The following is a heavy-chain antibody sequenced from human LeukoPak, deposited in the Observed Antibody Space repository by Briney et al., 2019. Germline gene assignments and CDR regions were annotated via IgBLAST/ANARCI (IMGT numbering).Heavy chain of an antibody. V-gene: IGHV3-48*04. Sequence: QSGGSLRLSCAASGFTFSSYSMNWVRQGPGKGLEWVSYISSSSSTIYYADSVKGRFTISRDNAKNSLYLQMNSLRAEDAAVYYCAIHPGIAVAGPRYWGQGTLVTVSS. CDR3: AIHPGIAVAGPRY. CDR2: ISSSSSTI. CDR1: GFTFSSYS. D-gene: IGHD6-19*01. J-gene: IGHJ4*02.